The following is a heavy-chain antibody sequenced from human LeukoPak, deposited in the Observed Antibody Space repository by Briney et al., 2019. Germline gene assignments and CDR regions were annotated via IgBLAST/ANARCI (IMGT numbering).Heavy chain of an antibody. CDR3: ARVLTMVRGAFNWFDP. Sequence: GASVKVSCKGSGYTFTSYGISWGRQAHGQGLEWMGWISAYNGNTNYAQKLQGRVTMTTDTSTSTAYMELRSLRSDDTAVYYCARVLTMVRGAFNWFDPWGQGTLATVSS. J-gene: IGHJ5*02. CDR1: GYTFTSYG. V-gene: IGHV1-18*01. D-gene: IGHD3-10*01. CDR2: ISAYNGNT.